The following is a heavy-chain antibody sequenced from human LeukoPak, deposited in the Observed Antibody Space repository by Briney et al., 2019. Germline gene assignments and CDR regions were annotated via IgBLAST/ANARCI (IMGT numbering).Heavy chain of an antibody. CDR2: TYYRSKWYN. J-gene: IGHJ4*02. D-gene: IGHD3-10*01. V-gene: IGHV6-1*01. CDR3: AREYYGSGSYYNGARYFDY. Sequence: SQTLSLTCAISGDSVSSNSAAWNWIRQSPSRGLEWLGGTYYRSKWYNDYAVSVKSRITINPDTSKNQFSLQLNSVTPEDTAVYYCAREYYGSGSYYNGARYFDYWGQGTLVTVSS. CDR1: GDSVSSNSAA.